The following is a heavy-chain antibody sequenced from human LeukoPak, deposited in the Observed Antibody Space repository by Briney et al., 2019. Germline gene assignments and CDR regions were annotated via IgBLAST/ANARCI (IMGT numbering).Heavy chain of an antibody. V-gene: IGHV3-23*01. CDR1: GFTFSSYV. D-gene: IGHD1-7*01. CDR2: IVGSGGST. Sequence: GGSLRLSCAASGFTFSSYVMSWVRQAPGKGLEWVSAIVGSGGSTYYAASVKGRFAISRDNSKNTLYLQTTSLRAEDTAVYYCARRNYYFDYWGQGTLVTVSS. J-gene: IGHJ4*02. CDR3: ARRNYYFDY.